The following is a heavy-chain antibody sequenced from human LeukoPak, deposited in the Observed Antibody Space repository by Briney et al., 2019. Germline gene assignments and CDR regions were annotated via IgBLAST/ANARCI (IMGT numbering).Heavy chain of an antibody. Sequence: GRCLRLSCAASGFTLSRYAMSGVRQAPARGRECVSAISGCGGSTYYADSAKGRFTISRDNSKNTLYLQMKSLRAEDTAVYYCAKDSAGSYYNCFDPWGQGTLVTVSS. D-gene: IGHD1-26*01. CDR2: ISGCGGST. J-gene: IGHJ5*02. CDR1: GFTLSRYA. CDR3: AKDSAGSYYNCFDP. V-gene: IGHV3-23*01.